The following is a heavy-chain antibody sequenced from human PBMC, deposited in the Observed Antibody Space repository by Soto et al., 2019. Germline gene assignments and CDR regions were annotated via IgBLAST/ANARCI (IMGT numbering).Heavy chain of an antibody. V-gene: IGHV1-46*03. CDR2: INPSSGST. D-gene: IGHD6-19*01. Sequence: ASVKVSCKASGYTFTSYYMHWVRQAPGQGLEWMGIINPSSGSTSYAQKFQGRVTMTRDTSASTVYMELSSLRSEDTAEYYCARGASGIAVAGTPGYWGQGTLVTVSS. CDR1: GYTFTSYY. J-gene: IGHJ4*02. CDR3: ARGASGIAVAGTPGY.